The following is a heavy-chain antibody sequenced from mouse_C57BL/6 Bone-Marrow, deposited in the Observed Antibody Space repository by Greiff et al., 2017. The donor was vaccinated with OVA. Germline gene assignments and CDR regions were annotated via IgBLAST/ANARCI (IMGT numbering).Heavy chain of an antibody. CDR1: GYTFTSYG. CDR3: ARSLLGLDY. Sequence: VQGVESGAELVRPGASVKLSCKASGYTFTSYGISWVKQRTGQGLEWIGEIYPRSGNTYYNEKFKGKATLTADKSSSTAYMELRSLTSEDSAVYFCARSLLGLDYWGQGTTLTVSS. D-gene: IGHD2-10*01. CDR2: IYPRSGNT. J-gene: IGHJ2*01. V-gene: IGHV1-81*01.